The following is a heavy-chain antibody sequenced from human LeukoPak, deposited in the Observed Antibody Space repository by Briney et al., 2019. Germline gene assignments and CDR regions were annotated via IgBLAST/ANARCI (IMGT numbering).Heavy chain of an antibody. CDR1: GFTFSRYG. CDR3: AKEEAAAGYFDY. V-gene: IGHV3-30*18. D-gene: IGHD6-13*01. Sequence: GGSLRLSCAACGFTFSRYGIQWVRQAPGRGLEWVAVISYDGSNKYYADSVKGRFTISRDNSKNTLYLQMNSLRAEDTAVYYCAKEEAAAGYFDYWGQGTLVTVSS. J-gene: IGHJ4*02. CDR2: ISYDGSNK.